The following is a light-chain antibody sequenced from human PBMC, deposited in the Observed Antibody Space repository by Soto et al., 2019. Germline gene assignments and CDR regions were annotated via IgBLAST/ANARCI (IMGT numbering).Light chain of an antibody. J-gene: IGKJ1*01. Sequence: EIVLTQSPGTLSLSPGERATLSCRASQSVSSSYLAWYHQKPGQAPRLLIYGASSRATGIPDRFSGSGSGTDFTLTSSRLEPEDLSVYYCQQYGSSPWTFGQGTKVEIK. CDR2: GAS. CDR1: QSVSSSY. CDR3: QQYGSSPWT. V-gene: IGKV3-20*01.